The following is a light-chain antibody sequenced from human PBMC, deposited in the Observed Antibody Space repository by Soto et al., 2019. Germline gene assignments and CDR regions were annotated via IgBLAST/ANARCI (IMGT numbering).Light chain of an antibody. CDR1: SSDVGGYNY. CDR3: SSYTSSSVYV. V-gene: IGLV2-14*01. Sequence: QSALTQPASVSGSPGQSIPISCTGTSSDVGGYNYVSWYQQHPGKAPKLMIYEVSNRPSGVSNRFSGSKSGNTASLNISGLQAEDEADYYCSSYTSSSVYVFGNGTKLTVL. CDR2: EVS. J-gene: IGLJ1*01.